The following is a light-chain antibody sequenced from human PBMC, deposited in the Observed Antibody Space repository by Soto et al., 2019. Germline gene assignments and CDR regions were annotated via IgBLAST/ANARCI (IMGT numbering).Light chain of an antibody. CDR1: QSVSSNY. CDR3: QQYCSSPT. Sequence: EIVLTQSPGTLSLSPGERATLSCRSSQSVSSNYLAWYQQKPDQAPRLVIYDVSGRATGIPDRFSGSGSGTDFTLTISRLEPEDFALYYCQQYCSSPTFGQGTKVEIK. CDR2: DVS. V-gene: IGKV3-20*01. J-gene: IGKJ1*01.